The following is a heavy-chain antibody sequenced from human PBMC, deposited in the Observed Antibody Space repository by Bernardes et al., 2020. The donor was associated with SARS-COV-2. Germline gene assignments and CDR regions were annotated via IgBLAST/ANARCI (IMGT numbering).Heavy chain of an antibody. V-gene: IGHV4-34*01. CDR1: GGSFRGYY. CDR2: MNHSGST. D-gene: IGHD3-22*01. CDR3: ARGARISMIVVVMPQAAFDI. Sequence: SETLSLTRDVYGGSFRGYYWSWIRQPPGKGLEWIGEMNHSGSTNYNPSLKSRVTISVDSSKNQFSLKLNSVTAADTAAYYCARGARISMIVVVMPQAAFDIWGQGTTVTVSS. J-gene: IGHJ3*02.